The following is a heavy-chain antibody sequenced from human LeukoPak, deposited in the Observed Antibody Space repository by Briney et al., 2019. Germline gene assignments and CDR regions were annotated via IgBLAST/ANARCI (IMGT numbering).Heavy chain of an antibody. CDR2: ISGGGGTT. CDR1: GFTFSNAW. D-gene: IGHD2-15*01. Sequence: HPGGSLRLSCAASGFTFSNAWMSWVRQAPGKGLEWVSAISGGGGTTYYAGSVKGRFTVSRDNSKNTLYLQMNSLRAEDTAVYYCAKRPVVVAAYANFDFWGQGTLVTVSS. J-gene: IGHJ4*02. V-gene: IGHV3-23*01. CDR3: AKRPVVVAAYANFDF.